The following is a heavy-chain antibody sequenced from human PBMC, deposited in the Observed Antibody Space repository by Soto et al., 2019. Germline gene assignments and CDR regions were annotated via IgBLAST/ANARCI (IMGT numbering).Heavy chain of an antibody. CDR2: ISGSGNTK. D-gene: IGHD4-17*01. V-gene: IGHV3-23*01. J-gene: IGHJ6*03. CDR1: GLTFSSYA. Sequence: EVQLLESGGGLIQPGGSLRLSCAASGLTFSSYAMTWVRQAPGKGLEWVAGISGSGNTKYHADSVKGRFTISRDNSKNTLFLQMNSLRAEDKDLYYCAKNDFGDYYYYMDVWGKGATVTVSS. CDR3: AKNDFGDYYYYMDV.